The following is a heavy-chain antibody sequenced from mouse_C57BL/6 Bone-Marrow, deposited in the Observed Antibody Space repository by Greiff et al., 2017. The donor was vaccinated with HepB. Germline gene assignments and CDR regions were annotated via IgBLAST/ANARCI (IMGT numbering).Heavy chain of an antibody. V-gene: IGHV1-81*01. CDR2: IYPRSGNT. CDR3: ARSPLYGHWYFDV. J-gene: IGHJ1*03. CDR1: GYTFTSYG. Sequence: QVQLKESGAELARPGASVKLSCKASGYTFTSYGISWVKQRTGQGLEWIGEIYPRSGNTYYNEKFKGKATLTADKSSSTAYMELRSLTSEDSAVYICARSPLYGHWYFDVWGTGTTVTVSS. D-gene: IGHD1-1*02.